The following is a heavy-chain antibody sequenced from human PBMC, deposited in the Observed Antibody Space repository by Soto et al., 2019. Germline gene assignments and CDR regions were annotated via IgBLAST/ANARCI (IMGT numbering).Heavy chain of an antibody. CDR3: AEGGPVVAPYLHAFDI. CDR1: GGSFSGYY. Sequence: SETLSLTCAVYGGSFSGYYWSWIRQPPGKGLEWIGEINHSGSTNYNPSLKSRVTISVDTSKNQFSLKLSSVTAADTAVYYCAEGGPVVAPYLHAFDIWGQGTMVTVSS. J-gene: IGHJ3*02. CDR2: INHSGST. D-gene: IGHD2-2*01. V-gene: IGHV4-34*01.